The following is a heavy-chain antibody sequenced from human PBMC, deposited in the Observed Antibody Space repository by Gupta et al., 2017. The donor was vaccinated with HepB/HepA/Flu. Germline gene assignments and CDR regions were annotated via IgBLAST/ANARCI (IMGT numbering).Heavy chain of an antibody. D-gene: IGHD1-26*01. Sequence: QVHLVQSAGEVKKAGASVKVSCKASGYTFNNYGISWVRQAPGQGLEYMGWISIYNRNTNYAQRFQGRLTATADRSTSTGYMELRSLRLDDTAIYYCARVSGSYSLSFIDVWGQGTMITVSS. CDR3: ARVSGSYSLSFIDV. CDR1: GYTFNNYG. V-gene: IGHV1-18*01. J-gene: IGHJ3*01. CDR2: ISIYNRNT.